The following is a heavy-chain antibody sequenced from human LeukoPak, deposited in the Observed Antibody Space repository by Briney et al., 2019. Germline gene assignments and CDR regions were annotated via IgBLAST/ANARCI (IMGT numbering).Heavy chain of an antibody. Sequence: GASVKVSCKASGYTFTDYDVNWVRQATGQGLEWMGWMNPNSGNTGYAQKFQGRVTISRDTSITTAYMELSGLTSEDTAVYYCASYSGYAQWGQGTLVTVSS. CDR1: GYTFTDYD. V-gene: IGHV1-8*03. CDR3: ASYSGYAQ. D-gene: IGHD5-12*01. CDR2: MNPNSGNT. J-gene: IGHJ4*02.